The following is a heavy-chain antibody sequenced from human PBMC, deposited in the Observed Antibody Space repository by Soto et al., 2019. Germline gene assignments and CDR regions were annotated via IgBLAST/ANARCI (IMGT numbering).Heavy chain of an antibody. CDR1: GGSVSSGNYY. CDR2: VYYSGST. V-gene: IGHV4-61*01. CDR3: AKDVSSRRWFDP. Sequence: SETLSLTCTVSGGSVSSGNYYRSWIRQPPGKGLEWIGYVYYSGSTNYNPSLKSRVTMSVDTSKNQISLKMTSVTAADTAVYFCAKDVSSRRWFDPWGQGILVTVSS. J-gene: IGHJ5*02. D-gene: IGHD3-16*01.